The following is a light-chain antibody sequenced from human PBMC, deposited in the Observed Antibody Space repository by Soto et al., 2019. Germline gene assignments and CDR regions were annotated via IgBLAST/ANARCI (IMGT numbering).Light chain of an antibody. V-gene: IGKV1-6*01. CDR2: AAS. CDR1: QGIRND. CDR3: LQDFKYPRT. J-gene: IGKJ4*01. Sequence: AIQMTQSPSSLSASVGDRVTITCRTSQGIRNDLGWYQHKPGKAPKLLIYAASSLQSGVPSRFSGSGSGTDFTLTISSLQPEDFATYYCLQDFKYPRTFGGGTKVEIK.